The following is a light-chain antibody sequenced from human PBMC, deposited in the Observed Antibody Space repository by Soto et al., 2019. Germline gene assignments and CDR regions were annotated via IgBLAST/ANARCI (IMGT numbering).Light chain of an antibody. CDR3: QQYSSYPLT. J-gene: IGKJ4*01. CDR1: QYIGSS. Sequence: DIQLTQSPSTLSASVGDRVTITCRASQYIGSSLAWHQQKPGKGPKLLIYDASSLDRGVPSRFSGSGSGAEFTLTIGSLQPDDFATYYCQQYSSYPLTFGGGTQVEIK. CDR2: DAS. V-gene: IGKV1-5*01.